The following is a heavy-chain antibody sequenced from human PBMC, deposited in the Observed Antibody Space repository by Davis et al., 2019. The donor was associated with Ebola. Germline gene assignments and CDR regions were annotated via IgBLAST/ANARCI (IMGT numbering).Heavy chain of an antibody. CDR3: ARILHLWDWVDYFDY. V-gene: IGHV3-7*01. Sequence: PGGSLRLSCAASGFTFSSYAMSWVRQAPGKGLEWVANIKQDGSEKYYVDSVKGRFTISRDNAKNSLYLQMNSLRAEDTAVHYCARILHLWDWVDYFDYWGQGTLVTVSS. J-gene: IGHJ4*02. D-gene: IGHD3/OR15-3a*01. CDR2: IKQDGSEK. CDR1: GFTFSSYA.